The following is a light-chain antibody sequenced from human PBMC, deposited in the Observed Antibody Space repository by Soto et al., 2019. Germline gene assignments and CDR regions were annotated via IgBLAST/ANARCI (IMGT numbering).Light chain of an antibody. CDR2: SAS. Sequence: ELAMTQSPATLSVSPGERATLSCRASQSVDTNLAWYQQKPGQAPRLLISSASTSATGIPARFSGSGSGTEFTLTISSLQSEDFAVYYCQQYNNWQTFGQGTKVDIK. J-gene: IGKJ1*01. CDR1: QSVDTN. CDR3: QQYNNWQT. V-gene: IGKV3-15*01.